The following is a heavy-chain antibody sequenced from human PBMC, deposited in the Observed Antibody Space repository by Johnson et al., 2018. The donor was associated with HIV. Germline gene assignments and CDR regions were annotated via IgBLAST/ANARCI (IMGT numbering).Heavy chain of an antibody. Sequence: VQLVESGGGVVQPGRSLRLSCAATGFIFNDYALHWVRQAPGKGLEWVSGISWNSGSKDYADSVKGRFTISRDNSKNTLYLQMNSLRAEDTAVYYCARARLGELLWAFDIWGQGTMVTVSS. CDR2: ISWNSGSK. CDR1: GFIFNDYA. CDR3: ARARLGELLWAFDI. D-gene: IGHD1-26*01. V-gene: IGHV3-9*01. J-gene: IGHJ3*02.